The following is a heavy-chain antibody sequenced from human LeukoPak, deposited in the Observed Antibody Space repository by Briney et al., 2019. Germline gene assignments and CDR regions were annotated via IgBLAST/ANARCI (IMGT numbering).Heavy chain of an antibody. J-gene: IGHJ6*03. Sequence: SGTLSLTCAVYGGSFSGYYWSWIRQPPGKGLEWIGEINHSGSTNYNPSLKSRVTISVDTSKNQFSLKLSSVTAADTAVYYCARGKTDYYGSGSYYKHYYYYMDVWGKGTTVTVPS. CDR3: ARGKTDYYGSGSYYKHYYYYMDV. CDR1: GGSFSGYY. D-gene: IGHD3-10*01. V-gene: IGHV4-34*01. CDR2: INHSGST.